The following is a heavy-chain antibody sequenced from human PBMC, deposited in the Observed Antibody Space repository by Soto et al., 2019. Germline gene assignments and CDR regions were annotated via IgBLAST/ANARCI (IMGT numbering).Heavy chain of an antibody. Sequence: SETLSLTCAVYGGSFSGYYWSWIRQPPGKGLEWIGEINHSGSTNYNPSLKSRVTISVDTSKNQFFLKLSSVTAADTAVYYCARAPTGMDVWGQGTTVTVSS. J-gene: IGHJ6*02. CDR2: INHSGST. V-gene: IGHV4-34*01. CDR3: ARAPTGMDV. CDR1: GGSFSGYY.